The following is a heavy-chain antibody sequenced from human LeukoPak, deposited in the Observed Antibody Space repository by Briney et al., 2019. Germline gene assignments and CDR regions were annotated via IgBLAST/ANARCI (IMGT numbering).Heavy chain of an antibody. V-gene: IGHV4-39*01. D-gene: IGHD6-13*01. CDR2: IYYSGSSGTT. CDR1: GGSISGSSYY. Sequence: PSETLSLTCTVSGGSISGSSYYWGWIRQPPGKGLEWIGSIYYSGSSGTTYYSPSLKSRVTISVDTSKNQFSLKLSSVTAADTAVYYCARITSSWRDYWGQGTLVTVSS. CDR3: ARITSSWRDY. J-gene: IGHJ4*02.